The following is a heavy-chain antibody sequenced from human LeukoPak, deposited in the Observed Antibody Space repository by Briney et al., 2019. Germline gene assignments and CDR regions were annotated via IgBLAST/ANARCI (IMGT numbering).Heavy chain of an antibody. D-gene: IGHD4-17*01. Sequence: GGSLRLSCAASGFTFSSYWMHWVRQAPGKGLVWVSRINSDGSSTTYADSVEGRFTISRDNAKNTLFLQMNSLRAEDTAVYYCAKWMTTLTKIPDYWGQGTLVTVSS. CDR3: AKWMTTLTKIPDY. V-gene: IGHV3-74*01. CDR2: INSDGSST. J-gene: IGHJ4*02. CDR1: GFTFSSYW.